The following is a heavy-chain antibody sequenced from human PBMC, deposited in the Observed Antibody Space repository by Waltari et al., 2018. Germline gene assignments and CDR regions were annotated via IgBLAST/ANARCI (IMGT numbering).Heavy chain of an antibody. CDR2: IWYDGSNR. J-gene: IGHJ4*02. CDR1: GLTFSRYG. CDR3: AANFDF. V-gene: IGHV3-33*01. Sequence: QVQLVESGGGVVQPGGSLRLSCSASGLTFSRYGMHWVRQAPGKGLEWVAGIWYDGSNRYYADSVKGRFTISRDNSKNTVYLQMNSLRAEDTAVYYCAANFDFWGQGTLVTVSS.